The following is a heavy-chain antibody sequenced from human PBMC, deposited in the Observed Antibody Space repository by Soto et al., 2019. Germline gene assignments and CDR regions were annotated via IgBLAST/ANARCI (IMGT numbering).Heavy chain of an antibody. V-gene: IGHV3-15*07. J-gene: IGHJ6*01. Sequence: QLVESGGGLVTPGKSVTLSCVGSGFDFTAAWMHWVRQAPGTGLEWVGRIKSRGNGGTMDYSAPVKGRFTISRDDSRHTVYLHMNSLKTGDTAVYFCSKQRGPSGYSYYGLEVWGQGSTVTVTS. CDR3: SKQRGPSGYSYYGLEV. D-gene: IGHD2-15*01. CDR1: GFDFTAAW. CDR2: IKSRGNGGTM.